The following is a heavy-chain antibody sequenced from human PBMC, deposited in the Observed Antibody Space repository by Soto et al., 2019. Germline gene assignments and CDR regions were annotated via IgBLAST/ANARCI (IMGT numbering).Heavy chain of an antibody. CDR1: GFTFSSYA. V-gene: IGHV3-30-3*01. CDR3: ARGVPAAIFYYYYGMDV. D-gene: IGHD2-2*01. CDR2: ISYDGSNQ. J-gene: IGHJ6*02. Sequence: GGSLRLYCAASGFTFSSYAMHWVRQAPGKGLEWVAVISYDGSNQYYADSVKGRFTISRDNSKNTLYLQMNSLRAEDTAVYYCARGVPAAIFYYYYGMDVWGQGTTVTVSS.